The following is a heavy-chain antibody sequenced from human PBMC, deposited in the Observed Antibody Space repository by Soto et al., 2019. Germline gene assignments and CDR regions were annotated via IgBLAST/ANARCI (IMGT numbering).Heavy chain of an antibody. CDR1: GYSFTSYW. V-gene: IGHV5-51*01. Sequence: GESLKISCKGSGYSFTSYWIGWVRQMPGKGLEWMGIIYPGDSDTRYSPSFQGQVTISADKSISTAYLQWSSLKASDTAMYYCARIGSGGIVGAAFDPWGQGTLVTVSS. CDR3: ARIGSGGIVGAAFDP. J-gene: IGHJ5*02. D-gene: IGHD1-26*01. CDR2: IYPGDSDT.